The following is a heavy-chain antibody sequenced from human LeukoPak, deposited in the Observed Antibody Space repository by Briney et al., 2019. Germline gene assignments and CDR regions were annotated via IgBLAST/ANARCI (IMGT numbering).Heavy chain of an antibody. J-gene: IGHJ5*02. CDR1: GGSISSSSYY. D-gene: IGHD2-21*02. V-gene: IGHV4-39*01. CDR3: ARGVWYSAGNWFDP. CDR2: IYYSGST. Sequence: KPSETLSLTCTVSGGSISSSSYYWGWIRQPPGKGLEWIGSIYYSGSTYYNPSLKSRVTISVDTSKNQFSLKLSSVTAADTAVYYCARGVWYSAGNWFDPWGQGTPVTVSS.